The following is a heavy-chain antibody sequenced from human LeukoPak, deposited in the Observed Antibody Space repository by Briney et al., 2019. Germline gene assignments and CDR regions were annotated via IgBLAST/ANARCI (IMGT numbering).Heavy chain of an antibody. CDR2: IYYSGST. CDR3: ARGRGIRFLEWLPFDY. J-gene: IGHJ4*02. V-gene: IGHV4-59*01. CDR1: GGSISSYY. Sequence: SETLSLTCTVSGGSISSYYWSWIRQPPGKGREGIGYIYYSGSTNYNPSLKSRVTISADTSKPQFSLKLSSVTAADTAVYYCARGRGIRFLEWLPFDYWGQGTLVTVSS. D-gene: IGHD3-3*01.